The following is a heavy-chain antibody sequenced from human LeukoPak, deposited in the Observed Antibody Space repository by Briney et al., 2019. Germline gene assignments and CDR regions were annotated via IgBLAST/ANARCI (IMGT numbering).Heavy chain of an antibody. Sequence: ASVKVSCKASGYTFTSYGISWVRQAPGQGLEWMGWISAYNGNTNYAQKLQGRVTMTTDTSTSTAYMELRSLRSDDTAVYYCARTGPEYYDILTGYSVHLQPLDYWGQGTLVTVSS. V-gene: IGHV1-18*01. CDR3: ARTGPEYYDILTGYSVHLQPLDY. D-gene: IGHD3-9*01. CDR2: ISAYNGNT. J-gene: IGHJ4*02. CDR1: GYTFTSYG.